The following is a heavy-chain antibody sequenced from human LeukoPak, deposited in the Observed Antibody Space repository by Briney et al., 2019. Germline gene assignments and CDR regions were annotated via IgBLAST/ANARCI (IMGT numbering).Heavy chain of an antibody. Sequence: PSETLSLTCTVSGGSLGSYHWSWIRRSPGRGLEWIGYVSYTGISDYNPFLKSRVTISIDTSKDQFSLKLTSVTAADTASYYCATTGGYSYGTFDYWGQGIPVTVSS. CDR3: ATTGGYSYGTFDY. CDR2: VSYTGIS. CDR1: GGSLGSYH. D-gene: IGHD5-18*01. V-gene: IGHV4-59*08. J-gene: IGHJ4*02.